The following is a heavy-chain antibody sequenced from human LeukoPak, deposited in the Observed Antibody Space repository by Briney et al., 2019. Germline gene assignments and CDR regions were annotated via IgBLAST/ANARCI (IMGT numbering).Heavy chain of an antibody. CDR2: IKPDGTTK. CDR3: TWYGRSDY. CDR1: GFTFSNYW. Sequence: PGGSLRLSCAASGFTFSNYWMTWVRQAPGKGLEWVANIKPDGTTKFYVDSVKGRFTISRDNALNSLYLQMNSLRAEDTAIYGTTWYGRSDYWGQGTLVTVSS. V-gene: IGHV3-7*03. J-gene: IGHJ4*02. D-gene: IGHD6-13*01.